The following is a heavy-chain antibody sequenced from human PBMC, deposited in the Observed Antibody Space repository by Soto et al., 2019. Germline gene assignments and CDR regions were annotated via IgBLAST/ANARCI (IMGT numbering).Heavy chain of an antibody. CDR2: ISYDGDNK. Sequence: PGGSLRLSCATSGFTFRSYAMHWVRQAPGKGLEWVAVISYDGDNKYYADSVKGRFTISRDNSKNTLYLQMNSLRGEDTAVYYCARDIPSFDYWGQGTLVTVSS. CDR3: ARDIPSFDY. J-gene: IGHJ4*02. CDR1: GFTFRSYA. V-gene: IGHV3-30-3*01.